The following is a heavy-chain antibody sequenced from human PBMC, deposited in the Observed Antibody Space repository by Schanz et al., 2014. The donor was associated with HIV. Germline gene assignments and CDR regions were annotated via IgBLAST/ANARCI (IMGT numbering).Heavy chain of an antibody. Sequence: QVQLVESGGGVVQPGRSLRLSCAVSGFTFSNYAMHWVRQAPGKGLEWVAVISYDGSNKYYADSVKGRLTISRDNSKNTLYLQTNSLRVEDTAVYYCARGGIWEWDQPDFDYWGQGTLVTVSS. J-gene: IGHJ4*02. V-gene: IGHV3-30-3*01. CDR3: ARGGIWEWDQPDFDY. D-gene: IGHD2-15*01. CDR1: GFTFSNYA. CDR2: ISYDGSNK.